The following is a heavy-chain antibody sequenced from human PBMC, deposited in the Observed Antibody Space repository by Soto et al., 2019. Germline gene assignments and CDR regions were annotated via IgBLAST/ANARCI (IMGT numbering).Heavy chain of an antibody. D-gene: IGHD5-12*01. J-gene: IGHJ4*02. Sequence: EVQLVESGGDLVQPGGSLRLSCAAYGFSFSIFWMHWVRQAPGEGLVWVSSINGGGSSADYADSVKGRFTFSRDNAKNTVYLQMNSLRAEDTAVYYCTRGGGYSGYDPFDYWGQGTLVTVSS. V-gene: IGHV3-74*01. CDR3: TRGGGYSGYDPFDY. CDR2: INGGGSSA. CDR1: GFSFSIFW.